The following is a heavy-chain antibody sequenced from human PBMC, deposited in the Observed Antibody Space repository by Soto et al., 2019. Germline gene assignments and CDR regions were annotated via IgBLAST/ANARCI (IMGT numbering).Heavy chain of an antibody. CDR3: TRPGYSSDDVDV. V-gene: IGHV3-73*02. Sequence: EVQLVESGGGLVQLGGSLKLSCVASGFNLSGSTMYWVRQASGKGLEWVGRIRSKPNNYATAYAASVKGRFTISRDDSKNTAYLQMNSLKTEDTAVYYCTRPGYSSDDVDVWGQGTTVTVSS. D-gene: IGHD1-26*01. J-gene: IGHJ6*02. CDR1: GFNLSGST. CDR2: IRSKPNNYAT.